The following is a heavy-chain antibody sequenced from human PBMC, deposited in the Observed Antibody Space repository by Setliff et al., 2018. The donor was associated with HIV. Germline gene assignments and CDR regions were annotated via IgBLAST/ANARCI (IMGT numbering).Heavy chain of an antibody. D-gene: IGHD2-21*02. Sequence: GGSLKISCKGSGYSFTSYWIAWVRQMPGKGLEWMGIIYPGDSHTRYSPSFQGQVTFSADKSISTAYLQWSSLKASDTAIYYCTRHILAYCAGDCYPLDYWGQGTLVTVSS. J-gene: IGHJ4*02. V-gene: IGHV5-51*01. CDR2: IYPGDSHT. CDR1: GYSFTSYW. CDR3: TRHILAYCAGDCYPLDY.